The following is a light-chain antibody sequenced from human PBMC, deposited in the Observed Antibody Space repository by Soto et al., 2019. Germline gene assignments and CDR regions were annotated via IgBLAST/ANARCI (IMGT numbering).Light chain of an antibody. CDR1: QRVSSSY. J-gene: IGKJ2*01. CDR3: QRYGXSPPFT. Sequence: EIVLTQSPGTLSLSPGERATLSCRASQRVSSSYLAWYQQKPGQAPRLLIYGASSRATGIPDRFSGSGSGTDFTLTISRLEPEDFAVYFCQRYGXSPPFTFAQGTKVAIK. V-gene: IGKV3-20*01. CDR2: GAS.